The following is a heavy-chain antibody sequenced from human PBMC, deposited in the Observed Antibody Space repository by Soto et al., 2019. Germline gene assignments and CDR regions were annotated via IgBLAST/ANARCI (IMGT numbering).Heavy chain of an antibody. D-gene: IGHD6-13*01. CDR3: ARMGYSSSWYNWFDP. Sequence: ASVKVSCKASGYTFTSYDINWVRQATGQGLELIGWMNPNSVNSGYAQKFQGRVSMSSNTSLSTAYMELSSLRSEDTSAYYCARMGYSSSWYNWFDPWGQGTLVTVSS. V-gene: IGHV1-8*01. J-gene: IGHJ5*02. CDR1: GYTFTSYD. CDR2: MNPNSVNS.